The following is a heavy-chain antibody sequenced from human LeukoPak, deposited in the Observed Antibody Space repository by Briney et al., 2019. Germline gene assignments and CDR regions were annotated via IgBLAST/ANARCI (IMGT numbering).Heavy chain of an antibody. J-gene: IGHJ4*02. Sequence: ETLSLTCTVSGGSIGSYSWNWIRQPPGKGLEWVSAISGSGGSTYYADSVKGRFTISRDNSKNTLYLQMNSLRAEDTAVYYCAKESPSPSIAAAGTVYWGQGTLVTVSS. CDR1: GGSIGSYS. CDR2: ISGSGGST. D-gene: IGHD6-13*01. V-gene: IGHV3-23*01. CDR3: AKESPSPSIAAAGTVY.